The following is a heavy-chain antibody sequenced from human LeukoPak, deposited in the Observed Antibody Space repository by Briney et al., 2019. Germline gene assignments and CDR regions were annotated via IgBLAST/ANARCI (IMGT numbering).Heavy chain of an antibody. CDR3: ARLQWRFDP. CDR2: IYYSGST. CDR1: GGSISSYY. V-gene: IGHV4-59*08. Sequence: SETLSLTCTVSGGSISSYYWSWIRQPPGKGLEWIGYIYYSGSTNYHPSLKSRVTISVDTSKNQFSLKLSSVAPADTGMYYGARLQWRFDPWGQGTLVTVSS. D-gene: IGHD6-19*01. J-gene: IGHJ5*02.